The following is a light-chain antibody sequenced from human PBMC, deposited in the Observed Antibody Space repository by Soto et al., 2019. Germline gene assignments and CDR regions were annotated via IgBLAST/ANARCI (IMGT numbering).Light chain of an antibody. CDR1: QSVADK. J-gene: IGKJ4*01. CDR3: QQYNNWPLT. CDR2: GAS. V-gene: IGKV3-15*01. Sequence: EILMTQSPATLSVSPGERATLSCRPSQSVADKLAWYQQKPGQAPRLLIYGASTRATGIPARFSGSGSGTEFTLTISSLQTEDFAIYYCQQYNNWPLTLGGGTKWISN.